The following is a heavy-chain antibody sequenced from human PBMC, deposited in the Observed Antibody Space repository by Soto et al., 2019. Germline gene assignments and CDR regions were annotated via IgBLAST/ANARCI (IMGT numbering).Heavy chain of an antibody. CDR2: IYYSGST. V-gene: IGHV4-39*01. CDR3: ARIPVYDILTGYQGYFDY. D-gene: IGHD3-9*01. J-gene: IGHJ4*02. CDR1: GGSISSSSYY. Sequence: PSETLSLTCTVSGGSISSSSYYWGWIRQPPGKGLEWIGSIYYSGSTYYNPSLKSRVTISVDTSKNQFSLKLSSVTAADTAVYYCARIPVYDILTGYQGYFDYWGQGTLVTVSS.